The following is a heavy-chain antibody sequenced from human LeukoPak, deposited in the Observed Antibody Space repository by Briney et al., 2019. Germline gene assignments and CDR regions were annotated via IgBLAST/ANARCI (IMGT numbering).Heavy chain of an antibody. J-gene: IGHJ4*02. CDR3: ARAGSHWHYVY. CDR1: GFTFSSYW. V-gene: IGHV3-74*01. CDR2: INSDGSST. D-gene: IGHD3-10*01. Sequence: GGSLRLSCAASGFTFSSYWMHWVRQAPGKGLVWVSRINSDGSSTSYADSVKGRFTISGDSAKNTLYLQMNSLRAEDTAVYYCARAGSHWHYVYWGQGTVVTVSS.